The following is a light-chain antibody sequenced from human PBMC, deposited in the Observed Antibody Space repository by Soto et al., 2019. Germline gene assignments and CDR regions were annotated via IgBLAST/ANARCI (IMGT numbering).Light chain of an antibody. Sequence: QSVLTQPPSVSGAPGQRVTISCTGSSSNIGAGYDVHWYLQVPGTAPKLLVYTNNNRPSGVPDRFSGSKSGTSASLAITGLQAEDEADYYCQSYDSSLSGAAFGTGTKLTVL. CDR1: SSNIGAGYD. V-gene: IGLV1-40*01. CDR3: QSYDSSLSGAA. J-gene: IGLJ1*01. CDR2: TNN.